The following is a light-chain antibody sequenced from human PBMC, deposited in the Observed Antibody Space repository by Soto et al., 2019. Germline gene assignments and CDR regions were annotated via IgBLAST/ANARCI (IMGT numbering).Light chain of an antibody. J-gene: IGLJ1*01. CDR1: NIGSDT. V-gene: IGLV3-21*02. CDR3: LVWDSIGDNYV. CDR2: DDS. Sequence: SYELTQSPSVSVAPGETARITCGRNNIGSDTVHWYQQKPGQAPVVVVYDDSERPSGTPERISGSNSGDTATLTIRRVEAGDEADYYCLVWDSIGDNYVFGSGTKVTV.